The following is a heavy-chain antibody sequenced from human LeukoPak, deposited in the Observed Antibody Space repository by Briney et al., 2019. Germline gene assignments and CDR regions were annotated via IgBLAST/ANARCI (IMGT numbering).Heavy chain of an antibody. CDR3: AKSFGCSGGSCYSDAFDI. J-gene: IGHJ3*02. CDR2: IGGSGGST. CDR1: GFTFSSYA. Sequence: GGSLRLSCAASGFTFSSYAMSWVRQAPGKGLEWVSAIGGSGGSTYYADSVKGRFTISRDNSKNTLYLQMNSLRAEDTAVYYCAKSFGCSGGSCYSDAFDIWGQGTVVTVSS. D-gene: IGHD2-15*01. V-gene: IGHV3-23*01.